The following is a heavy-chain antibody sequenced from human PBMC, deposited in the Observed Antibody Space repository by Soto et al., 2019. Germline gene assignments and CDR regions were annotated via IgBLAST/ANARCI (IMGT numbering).Heavy chain of an antibody. V-gene: IGHV3-23*01. CDR1: GFTFSSYA. D-gene: IGHD3-3*01. Sequence: GGSLRLSCAASGFTFSSYAMSWVRQAPGKGLEWVSAISGSGGSTYYADSVKGRFTISRDNSKNTLYLQMNSLRAEDTAVYYCAKKPVYDFWSGYYGDYYYYYMDVWGKGTTVTVSS. J-gene: IGHJ6*03. CDR2: ISGSGGST. CDR3: AKKPVYDFWSGYYGDYYYYYMDV.